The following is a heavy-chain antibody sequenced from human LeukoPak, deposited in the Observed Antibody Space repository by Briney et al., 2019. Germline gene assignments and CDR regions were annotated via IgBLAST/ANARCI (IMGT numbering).Heavy chain of an antibody. J-gene: IGHJ3*02. CDR3: ARECFSPVQIRIAARTNAFDI. Sequence: PGGSLRLSCAASGFTFSSYSMNWVRQAPGKGLDWVSSISSSSSYIYYADSVKGRFTISRDNAKNSLYLQMNSLRAEDTAVYYCARECFSPVQIRIAARTNAFDIWGQGTMVTVSS. CDR2: ISSSSSYI. V-gene: IGHV3-21*01. CDR1: GFTFSSYS. D-gene: IGHD6-6*01.